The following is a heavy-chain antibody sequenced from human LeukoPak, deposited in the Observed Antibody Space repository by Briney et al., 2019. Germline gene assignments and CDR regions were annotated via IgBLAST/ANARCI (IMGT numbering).Heavy chain of an antibody. CDR1: GGSMSSYY. CDR2: IYYNGST. V-gene: IGHV4-59*08. CDR3: ARTFWDYDYFYYYMDV. Sequence: SETLSLTCTVSGGSMSSYYWSWIRQPPGKGLEWIGYIYYNGSTNYNPSFKSRVSISVDTSKNEFSLKLRSVTAADTALYYCARTFWDYDYFYYYMDVWGKGNTVTVS. J-gene: IGHJ6*03. D-gene: IGHD3/OR15-3a*01.